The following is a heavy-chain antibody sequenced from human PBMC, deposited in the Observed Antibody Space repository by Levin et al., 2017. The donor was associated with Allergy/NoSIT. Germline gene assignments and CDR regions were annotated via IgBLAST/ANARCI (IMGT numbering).Heavy chain of an antibody. CDR3: ARVLRTTIFGVVINYYFDY. Sequence: SCAASGFTFSSYWMSWVRQAPGKGLEWVANIKQDGSEKYYVDSVKGRFTISRDNAKNSLYLQMNSLRAEDTAVYYCARVLRTTIFGVVINYYFDYWGQGTLVTVSS. CDR2: IKQDGSEK. D-gene: IGHD3-3*01. V-gene: IGHV3-7*01. CDR1: GFTFSSYW. J-gene: IGHJ4*02.